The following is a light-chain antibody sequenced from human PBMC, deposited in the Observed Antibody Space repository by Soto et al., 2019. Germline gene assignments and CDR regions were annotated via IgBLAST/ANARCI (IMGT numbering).Light chain of an antibody. CDR3: HQTFNTPRT. CDR1: QNINTY. CDR2: AAS. V-gene: IGKV1-39*01. J-gene: IGKJ2*01. Sequence: DIQMTQSPSSLSASVGERVSITCRASQNINTYLNWYQQAPGRAPKLLIYAASALQRGVPLRFSGSGSGTEFILTINSLQPEDFATYYCHQTFNTPRTFGQGTKLEI.